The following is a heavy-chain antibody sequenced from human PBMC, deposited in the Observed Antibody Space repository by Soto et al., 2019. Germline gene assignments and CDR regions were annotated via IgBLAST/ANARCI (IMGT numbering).Heavy chain of an antibody. CDR3: VRDSGYIYGFWYFDL. D-gene: IGHD5-18*01. CDR1: GGSIGTYY. CDR2: IYYSGST. Sequence: QVQLQESGPGLVKPSETLSLTCTVSGGSIGTYYWSWIRQSPGKGLEWTGYIYYSGSTNYNPSLKSRVTISLDTSKNQFSLKLSSVTAADAAVYYCVRDSGYIYGFWYFDLWGRGTLVTVSS. V-gene: IGHV4-59*01. J-gene: IGHJ2*01.